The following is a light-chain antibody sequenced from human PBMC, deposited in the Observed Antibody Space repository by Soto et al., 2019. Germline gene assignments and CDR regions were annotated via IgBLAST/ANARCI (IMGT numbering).Light chain of an antibody. CDR3: QQRVNWPPT. CDR2: DAS. Sequence: ETLLTQSPASLSLSPGDRATLSCRAGQSVSDYVAWYQQKPGQSPRLLFFDASSRATGVPARFSAGGSGTDFTLIISSLEPEDFAVYYCQQRVNWPPTFGGGTKVDIK. J-gene: IGKJ4*01. V-gene: IGKV3-11*01. CDR1: QSVSDY.